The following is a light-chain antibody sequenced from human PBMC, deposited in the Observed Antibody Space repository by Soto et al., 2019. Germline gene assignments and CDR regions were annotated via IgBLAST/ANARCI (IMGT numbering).Light chain of an antibody. Sequence: QPVLTQPPSASGAPGQRVTISCTGSRSNIGAGYDVHWYQQLPGTAPKVLIYANSNRPSGVPDRFSGSKSGTSASLAITGLQAEDEADYYCQSYDSSLSVVFGGGTKLTVL. CDR1: RSNIGAGYD. CDR2: ANS. V-gene: IGLV1-40*01. CDR3: QSYDSSLSVV. J-gene: IGLJ2*01.